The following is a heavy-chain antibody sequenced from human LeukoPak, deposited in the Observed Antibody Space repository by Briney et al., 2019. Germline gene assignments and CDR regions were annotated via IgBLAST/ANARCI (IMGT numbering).Heavy chain of an antibody. CDR1: GGSISSYY. D-gene: IGHD2-15*01. CDR2: IYYSGST. V-gene: IGHV4-59*01. J-gene: IGHJ6*02. CDR3: AGPYCSGGSCYPRYYYYGMDV. Sequence: TSETLSLTCTVSGGSISSYYWSWIRQPPGKGLEWIGYIYYSGSTNYNPSLKSRVTISVDTSKNQFSLKLSSVTAADTAVYYCAGPYCSGGSCYPRYYYYGMDVWGQGTTATVSS.